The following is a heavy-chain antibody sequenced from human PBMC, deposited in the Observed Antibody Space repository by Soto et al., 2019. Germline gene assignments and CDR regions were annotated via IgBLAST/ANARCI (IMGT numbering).Heavy chain of an antibody. J-gene: IGHJ3*01. CDR2: TIPLFGST. Sequence: QVQLVQSGVEVKKPGSSVRVSCKASGDTFKNSVISWVRQAPGQGLEWMGGTIPLFGSTDYAQKFQGRLTFTSDESTPTAYMEVSRRTSEDTAVYYCVAELDFGTVSVVWGQGTRVIVSS. D-gene: IGHD1-1*01. V-gene: IGHV1-69*01. CDR3: VAELDFGTVSVV. CDR1: GDTFKNSV.